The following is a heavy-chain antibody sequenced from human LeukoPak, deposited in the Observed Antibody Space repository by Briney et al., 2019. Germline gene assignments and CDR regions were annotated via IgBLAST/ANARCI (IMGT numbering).Heavy chain of an antibody. CDR1: GLTFSSLW. Sequence: GGSLRLSCAASGLTFSSLWMSWVRQAPGRGPEWVANINEDGGTTYYVASVKGRFTISRDNAKNSLSLQMSSLRAEDTAVYYCTKDRQGPNQYHMDVWGKGTTVTVSS. J-gene: IGHJ6*03. CDR3: TKDRQGPNQYHMDV. CDR2: INEDGGTT. V-gene: IGHV3-7*01.